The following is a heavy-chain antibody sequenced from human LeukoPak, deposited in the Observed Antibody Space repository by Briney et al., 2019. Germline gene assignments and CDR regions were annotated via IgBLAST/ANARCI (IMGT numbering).Heavy chain of an antibody. D-gene: IGHD3-22*01. V-gene: IGHV3-30*18. CDR3: AKNYYDSSGYATDY. Sequence: GGSLRLSCAASGFTFSSYGMHWVRQAPGEGLEWVAVISYDGSNKYYADSVKGRFTISRDNSKNTLYLQMNSLRAEDTAVYYCAKNYYDSSGYATDYWGQGTLVTVSS. J-gene: IGHJ4*02. CDR2: ISYDGSNK. CDR1: GFTFSSYG.